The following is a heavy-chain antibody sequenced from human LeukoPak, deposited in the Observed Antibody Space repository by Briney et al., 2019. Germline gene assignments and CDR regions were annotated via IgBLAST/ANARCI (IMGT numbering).Heavy chain of an antibody. CDR2: IYHSGST. Sequence: MTSQTLSLTCAVSGGSISSGGYSWSWIRQPPGKGLEWIGYIYHSGSTYYNPSLKSRVTISVDRSKNQFSLKLSSVTAADTAVYYCARGPDYDFWSGYYRGYFDYWGQGTLVTVSS. CDR3: ARGPDYDFWSGYYRGYFDY. CDR1: GGSISSGGYS. V-gene: IGHV4-30-2*01. D-gene: IGHD3-3*01. J-gene: IGHJ4*02.